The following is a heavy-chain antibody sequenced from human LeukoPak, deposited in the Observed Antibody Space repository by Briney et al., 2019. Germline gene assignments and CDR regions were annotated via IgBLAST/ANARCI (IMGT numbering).Heavy chain of an antibody. Sequence: XCKAXGYTFTGYYMHWVRQAPGQGLEWMGRINPNSGGTNYAQKFQGRVTMTRDTSISTAYMELSRLRSDDTAVYYCAITMVRGDQSAWGQGTLVTVSS. CDR3: AITMVRGDQSA. J-gene: IGHJ4*02. CDR1: GYTFTGYY. V-gene: IGHV1-2*06. CDR2: INPNSGGT. D-gene: IGHD3-10*01.